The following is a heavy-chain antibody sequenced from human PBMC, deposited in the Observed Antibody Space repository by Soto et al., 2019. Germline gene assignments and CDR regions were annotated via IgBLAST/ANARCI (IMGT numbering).Heavy chain of an antibody. J-gene: IGHJ6*02. D-gene: IGHD6-13*01. CDR3: ARGMAMGSWHYYYGMDV. CDR1: GFTVSSNY. Sequence: GGSLRLSCAASGFTVSSNYMSWVRQAPGKGLEWVSVIYSGGSTYYADSVKGRFTISRDNSKNTLYLQMNSLRAEDTAVYYCARGMAMGSWHYYYGMDVWGQGTTVTVSS. V-gene: IGHV3-66*01. CDR2: IYSGGST.